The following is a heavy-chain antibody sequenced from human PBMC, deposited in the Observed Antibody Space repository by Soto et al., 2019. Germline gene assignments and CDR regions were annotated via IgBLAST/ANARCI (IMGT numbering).Heavy chain of an antibody. CDR2: IYHSGST. CDR3: VRKDYSDWFFDL. Sequence: QVQLQESGPGLVKPSGTLSLTCAVSGASISSSHWWSWVRQPPGKGLEWIGEIYHSGSTYYNASLKSRVAISLDKSKNQFSLKLRSVTAADTAVYYCVRKDYSDWFFDLWGRGTLVTFSS. V-gene: IGHV4-4*02. CDR1: GASISSSHW. D-gene: IGHD4-4*01. J-gene: IGHJ2*01.